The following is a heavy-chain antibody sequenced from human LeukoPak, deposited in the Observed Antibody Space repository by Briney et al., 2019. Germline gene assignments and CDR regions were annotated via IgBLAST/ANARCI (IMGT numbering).Heavy chain of an antibody. V-gene: IGHV4-4*07. J-gene: IGHJ4*02. D-gene: IGHD6-19*01. CDR3: ARDGSSGWYGTIDY. CDR2: IYTSGST. CDR1: GGSISSYY. Sequence: SETLSLTCTVSGGSISSYYWSWIRQPAGKGLEWIGRIYTSGSTNYNPSLKCRVTISVDKSKNQFSLKLSSVTAADTAVYYCARDGSSGWYGTIDYWGQGTLVTVSS.